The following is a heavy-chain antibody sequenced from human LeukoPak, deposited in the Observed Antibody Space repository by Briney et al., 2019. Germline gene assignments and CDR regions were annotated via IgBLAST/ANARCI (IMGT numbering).Heavy chain of an antibody. CDR1: GYTFSTYV. Sequence: ASMKVSCKASGYTFSTYVITWVRQAPGQGLEWMGWINPNSGGTNYAQKFQGRVTMTRDTSISTAYMELSRLRSDDTAVYYCASLDSSGYYYLYWGQGTLVTVSS. J-gene: IGHJ4*02. V-gene: IGHV1-2*02. CDR2: INPNSGGT. CDR3: ASLDSSGYYYLY. D-gene: IGHD3-22*01.